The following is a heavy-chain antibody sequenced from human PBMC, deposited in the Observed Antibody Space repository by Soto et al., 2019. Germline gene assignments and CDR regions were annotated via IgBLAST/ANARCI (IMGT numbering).Heavy chain of an antibody. D-gene: IGHD3-16*01. J-gene: IGHJ4*02. CDR1: GFRFKSFV. CDR3: GRWGTTGGFDL. V-gene: IGHV3-30*19. CDR2: TSYDGNNK. Sequence: QVQLVESGGGVVQPGTSLRLSCAASGFRFKSFVMHWVRQAPGKVLEWVAFTSYDGNNKDYGDSVKGRFTVSRDNSQNTLHLQMDFLRPEDTALYYCGRWGTTGGFDLWGQGTKVSVSS.